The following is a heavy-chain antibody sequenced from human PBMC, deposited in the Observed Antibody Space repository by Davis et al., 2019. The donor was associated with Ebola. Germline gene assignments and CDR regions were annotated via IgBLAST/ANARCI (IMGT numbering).Heavy chain of an antibody. Sequence: GESLKISCAASGFTFSSYWMHWVRQAPGKGLVWVSRINSDGSSASYADSVKGRFTISRDNAKNTLYLQMNSLRAEDTAVYYCARERWLEAWYFDLWGRGTLVTVSS. CDR1: GFTFSSYW. J-gene: IGHJ2*01. D-gene: IGHD5-24*01. V-gene: IGHV3-74*01. CDR3: ARERWLEAWYFDL. CDR2: INSDGSSA.